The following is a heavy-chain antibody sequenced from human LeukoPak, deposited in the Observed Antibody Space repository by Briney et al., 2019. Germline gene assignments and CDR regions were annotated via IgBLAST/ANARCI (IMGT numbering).Heavy chain of an antibody. CDR2: IIPIFSIV. CDR1: GGIFSNYA. V-gene: IGHV1-69*13. CDR3: ARGKDLAYCGGDCLRDGGAYYYMDV. D-gene: IGHD2-21*02. Sequence: GASVKVSCKASGGIFSNYAINWVRQAPGQGLEWVGRIIPIFSIVKSAQKFQGRVTITADESTSTAYMELSSLRSEDMAVYYCARGKDLAYCGGDCLRDGGAYYYMDVWGKGTTVTVSS. J-gene: IGHJ6*03.